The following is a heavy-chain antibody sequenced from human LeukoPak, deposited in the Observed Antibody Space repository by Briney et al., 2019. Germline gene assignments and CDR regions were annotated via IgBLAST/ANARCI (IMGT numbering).Heavy chain of an antibody. CDR1: GFTFSSYE. J-gene: IGHJ6*03. Sequence: GGSLRLSRAASGFTFSSYEMNWVRQAPGKGLEWISYISGSGGAIYYADSVKGRFTISRDNAKNSLDLQLDSLRAEDTAIYYCARREYYYYYMDVWGKGTTVTVSS. V-gene: IGHV3-48*03. CDR2: ISGSGGAI. CDR3: ARREYYYYYMDV.